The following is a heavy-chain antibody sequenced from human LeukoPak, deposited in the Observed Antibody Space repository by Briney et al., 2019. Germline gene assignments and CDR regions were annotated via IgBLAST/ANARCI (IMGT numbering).Heavy chain of an antibody. D-gene: IGHD1-26*01. V-gene: IGHV3-33*01. CDR3: ARGERVGATFFDY. Sequence: GRSLRLSCAASGFTFSSYGMHWVRQAPGKGLEWVAVIWYDGSNKYYADSVKGRFTISRDNSKNTLYLQMNSLRAEDTAVYYCARGERVGATFFDYWGQGTLVTVSS. J-gene: IGHJ4*02. CDR2: IWYDGSNK. CDR1: GFTFSSYG.